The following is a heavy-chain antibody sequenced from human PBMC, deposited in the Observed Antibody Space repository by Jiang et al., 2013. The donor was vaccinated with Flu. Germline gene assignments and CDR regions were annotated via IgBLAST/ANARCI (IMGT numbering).Heavy chain of an antibody. D-gene: IGHD1-1*01. J-gene: IGHJ4*02. CDR1: GGSFSGYY. Sequence: LLKPSETLSLTCAVYGGSFSGYYWSWIRQPPGKGLEWIGEINHSGSTNYNPPLRSRVSISMDTSKNHFSLKLSSVTAADTAVYYCARHKPNARAFEYWGQGTLVTVSS. CDR3: ARHKPNARAFEY. V-gene: IGHV4-34*01. CDR2: INHSGST.